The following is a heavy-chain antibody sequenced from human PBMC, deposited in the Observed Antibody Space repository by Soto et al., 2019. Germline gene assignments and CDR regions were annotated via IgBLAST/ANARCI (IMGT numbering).Heavy chain of an antibody. CDR3: ARGVPITPGTFDY. CDR1: GFTVSSTY. D-gene: IGHD5-12*01. J-gene: IGHJ4*02. V-gene: IGHV3-53*01. Sequence: GGSLRLSCAASGFTVSSTYMSWVRQAPGKGLEWISIIYSGGSTFYADSVKGRFTISRDNSKNTLYLQMNSLRAEDTAVYYCARGVPITPGTFDYRGQGTLVTVSS. CDR2: IYSGGST.